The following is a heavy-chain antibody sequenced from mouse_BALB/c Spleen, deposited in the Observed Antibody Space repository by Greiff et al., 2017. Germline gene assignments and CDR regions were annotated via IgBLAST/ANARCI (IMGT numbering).Heavy chain of an antibody. J-gene: IGHJ3*01. V-gene: IGHV5-6-5*01. CDR1: GFTFSSYA. CDR2: ISSGGST. D-gene: IGHD3-3*01. CDR3: AREGPWLAY. Sequence: EVKLVESGGGLVTPGGSLTLSCAASGFTFSSYAMSWVRQTPEKRLEWVASISSGGSTYYPDSVKGRFTISRDNARNILYLQMSSLRSEDTAMYYCAREGPWLAYWGQGTLVTVSA.